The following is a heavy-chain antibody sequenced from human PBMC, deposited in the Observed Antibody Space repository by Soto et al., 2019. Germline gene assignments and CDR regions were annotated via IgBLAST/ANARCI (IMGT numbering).Heavy chain of an antibody. CDR2: IIPIFGTA. CDR1: GGTFSSYA. Sequence: GASVKVSCKASGGTFSSYAICWVRQAPGQGLEWMGGIIPIFGTANYAQKFQGRVTITADESTSTAYMELSSLRSEDTAVYYCARDGEAAAGKDVWGQGTTVTVS. CDR3: ARDGEAAAGKDV. D-gene: IGHD6-13*01. J-gene: IGHJ6*02. V-gene: IGHV1-69*13.